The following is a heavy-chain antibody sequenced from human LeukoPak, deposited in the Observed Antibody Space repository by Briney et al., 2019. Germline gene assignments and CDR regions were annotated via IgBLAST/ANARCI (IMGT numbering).Heavy chain of an antibody. D-gene: IGHD1-26*01. V-gene: IGHV1-8*01. CDR3: ARAYSGSSFDN. CDR2: MNPNSGNT. J-gene: IGHJ4*02. CDR1: GDTFTSYY. Sequence: GASVKVSCKASGDTFTSYYLHWVRQAPGQGLEWMGWMNPNSGNTGYAQKFQGRVTMTRNTSISTAYMELSSLRSEDTAVYYCARAYSGSSFDNWGEGTLVTVSS.